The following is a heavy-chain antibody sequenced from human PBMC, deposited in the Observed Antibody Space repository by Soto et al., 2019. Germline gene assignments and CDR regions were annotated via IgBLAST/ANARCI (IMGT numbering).Heavy chain of an antibody. V-gene: IGHV4-4*02. J-gene: IGHJ4*02. D-gene: IGHD5-12*01. CDR3: ASLEMATLTRGN. CDR2: IYHSGST. CDR1: GGSISSSNW. Sequence: SETLSLTCAVSGGSISSSNWWSWVRQPPGKARELIGEIYHSGSTNYNPSLKSRVTISVDKSTNQSYLKLSSVTAADKAVYYCASLEMATLTRGNWGQGTLVTVSS.